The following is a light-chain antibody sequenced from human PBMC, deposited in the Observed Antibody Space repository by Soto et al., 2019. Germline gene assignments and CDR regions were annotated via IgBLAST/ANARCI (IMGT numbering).Light chain of an antibody. Sequence: DIVMTQSPDSLAVSLGERTTINCKSSQSLFYSSNNKNFLAWYQQKAGQPPKLLIYWASTRESGVPDRFSGSGSGAEFNLTITSLQAEDAGVYYCQSYITTPRTFGQGTRLEI. CDR1: QSLFYSSNNKNF. J-gene: IGKJ2*01. V-gene: IGKV4-1*01. CDR3: QSYITTPRT. CDR2: WAS.